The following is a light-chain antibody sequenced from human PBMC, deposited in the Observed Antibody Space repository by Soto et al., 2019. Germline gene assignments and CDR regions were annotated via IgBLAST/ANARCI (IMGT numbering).Light chain of an antibody. J-gene: IGKJ1*01. CDR3: QQYGSSPTWT. CDR2: GAS. CDR1: QSVSSNY. V-gene: IGKV3-20*01. Sequence: ESVLTQSPGTLSLSPGERATLSCRAMQSVSSNYLAWYQQKPGQAPRLLIYGASTRATGIPDRFSGSGSGTEFTLTISSLEFGDSAVYYCQQYGSSPTWTFGQGTKVDIK.